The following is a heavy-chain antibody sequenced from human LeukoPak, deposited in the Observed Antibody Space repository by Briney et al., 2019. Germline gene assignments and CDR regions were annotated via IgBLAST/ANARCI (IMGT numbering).Heavy chain of an antibody. CDR3: ARHYGLWFGDQCAFDI. J-gene: IGHJ3*02. CDR2: IYHSGST. Sequence: SETLSLTCTVSGGSISSSSYYWGWIRQPPGKGLEWIGSIYHSGSTYYNPSLKSRVTISVDTSKNQFSLKLSSVTAADTAVYYCARHYGLWFGDQCAFDIWGQGTMVTVSS. CDR1: GGSISSSSYY. V-gene: IGHV4-39*01. D-gene: IGHD3-10*01.